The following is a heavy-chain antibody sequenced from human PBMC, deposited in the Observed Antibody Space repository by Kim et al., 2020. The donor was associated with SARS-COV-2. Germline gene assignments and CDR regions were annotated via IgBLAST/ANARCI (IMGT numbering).Heavy chain of an antibody. CDR2: INPNSGGT. CDR1: GYTFTGYY. J-gene: IGHJ5*02. Sequence: ASVKVSCKASGYTFTGYYMHWVRQAPGQGLEWMGWINPNSGGTNYAQKFQGRVTMTRDTSISTAYMELSRLRSDDTAVYYCARDGVVGSSKPANWFDPWGQGTLVTVSS. D-gene: IGHD2-15*01. V-gene: IGHV1-2*02. CDR3: ARDGVVGSSKPANWFDP.